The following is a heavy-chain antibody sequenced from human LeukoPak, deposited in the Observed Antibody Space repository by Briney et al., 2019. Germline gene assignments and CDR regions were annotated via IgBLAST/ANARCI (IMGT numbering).Heavy chain of an antibody. Sequence: ASVKVSCKASGYTFTGYYMHWVRQAPGQGLEWMGWINPNSGGTNYAQKFHGRVTMTRDTSISTAYMELSRLRSDDTAVYYRARVISPNYNWFDPWGQGTLVTVSS. J-gene: IGHJ5*02. CDR2: INPNSGGT. D-gene: IGHD1-7*01. CDR1: GYTFTGYY. V-gene: IGHV1-2*02. CDR3: ARVISPNYNWFDP.